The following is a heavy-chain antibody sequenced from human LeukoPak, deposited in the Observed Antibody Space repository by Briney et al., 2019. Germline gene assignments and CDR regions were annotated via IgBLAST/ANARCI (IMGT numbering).Heavy chain of an antibody. Sequence: GGSLRLSCAASGFTFSSYSMSWVRQAPGKGLEWVASIKQDGSEKYYVDSVKGRFTISRDNAKNSLYLQMNSLRAEDTAVYYCTSVREYYDFWSGSHYGMDVWGQGTTVTVSS. CDR1: GFTFSSYS. J-gene: IGHJ6*02. CDR3: TSVREYYDFWSGSHYGMDV. D-gene: IGHD3-3*01. CDR2: IKQDGSEK. V-gene: IGHV3-7*01.